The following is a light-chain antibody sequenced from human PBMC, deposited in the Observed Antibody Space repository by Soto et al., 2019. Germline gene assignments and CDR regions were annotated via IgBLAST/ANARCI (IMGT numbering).Light chain of an antibody. Sequence: QSVLTQPASVSGSPGQSITISCTGTSSDVGGFNYVSWYQQHPGKAPILMIYDVTNRPSGVSYRFSGSKSGNTASLTISGLQAEDEADYYCNSYTSSSTYVFGTGTKVTVL. V-gene: IGLV2-14*03. CDR1: SSDVGGFNY. J-gene: IGLJ1*01. CDR2: DVT. CDR3: NSYTSSSTYV.